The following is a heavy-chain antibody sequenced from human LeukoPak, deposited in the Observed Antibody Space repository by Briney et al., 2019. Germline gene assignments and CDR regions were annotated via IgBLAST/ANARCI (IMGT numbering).Heavy chain of an antibody. J-gene: IGHJ4*02. Sequence: GGSLRLSCAASGFTFSDYSMHWVRQAPGKGLEWVSAISGSSGRTYYADSVKGRFTISRDNAKNSLYLQMNSLRAEDTAVYYCARDVLLWFGEDYWGQGTLVTVSS. CDR3: ARDVLLWFGEDY. D-gene: IGHD3-10*01. CDR1: GFTFSDYS. V-gene: IGHV3-21*01. CDR2: ISGSSGRT.